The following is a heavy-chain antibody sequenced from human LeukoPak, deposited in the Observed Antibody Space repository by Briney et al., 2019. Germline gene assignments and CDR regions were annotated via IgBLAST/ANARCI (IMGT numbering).Heavy chain of an antibody. D-gene: IGHD3-3*01. CDR2: VDPEDGET. CDR3: ATLRFLEWFSYYYYMDV. Sequence: ASVKVSCKVSGYTFTDYYMHWVQQAPGKGLEWMGLVDPEDGETIYAEKFQGRVTITADTSTDTAYMELSSLRSEDTAVCYCATLRFLEWFSYYYYMDVWGKGTTVTVSS. V-gene: IGHV1-69-2*01. CDR1: GYTFTDYY. J-gene: IGHJ6*03.